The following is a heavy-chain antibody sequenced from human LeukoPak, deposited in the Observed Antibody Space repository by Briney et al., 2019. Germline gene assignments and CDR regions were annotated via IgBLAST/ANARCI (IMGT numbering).Heavy chain of an antibody. J-gene: IGHJ4*02. D-gene: IGHD2-21*02. CDR1: GYTFTGYY. Sequence: ASVKVSCKASGYTFTGYYMHWVRQAPGQGLEWMGRINPNSGGTNYAQKFQGRVTMTRDTSISTAYMGLSRLRSDDTAVYYCARGMERGLNCGGDCAIDYWGQGTLVTVSS. CDR2: INPNSGGT. V-gene: IGHV1-2*06. CDR3: ARGMERGLNCGGDCAIDY.